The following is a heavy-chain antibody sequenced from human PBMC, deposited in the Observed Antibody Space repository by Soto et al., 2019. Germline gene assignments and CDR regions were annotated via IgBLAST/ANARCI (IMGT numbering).Heavy chain of an antibody. V-gene: IGHV4-39*01. D-gene: IGHD1-1*01. J-gene: IGHJ4*02. Sequence: SETLSLTCTVSGGSISSSSYYWGWIRQPPGKGLEWIGSIYYSGSTYYNPSLKSRVTISVDTSKNQFSLKLSPVTAADTAVYYCASPRGGPNCNDRIHFDYWGQGTPVTVSS. CDR3: ASPRGGPNCNDRIHFDY. CDR2: IYYSGST. CDR1: GGSISSSSYY.